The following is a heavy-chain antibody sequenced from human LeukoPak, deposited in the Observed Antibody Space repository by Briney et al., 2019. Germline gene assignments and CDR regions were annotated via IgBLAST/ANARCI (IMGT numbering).Heavy chain of an antibody. CDR3: ARGGAGGNGFDY. D-gene: IGHD3-16*01. Sequence: GGSLRLSCAASRFTFSTYVMHWVRQAPGKGLEWVAVISNDGSNQYYADSVKGRFTISRDNSNNTLYLQMNSLREEDTAVYFCARGGAGGNGFDYWGQGTLVTVSS. CDR2: ISNDGSNQ. V-gene: IGHV3-30*04. J-gene: IGHJ4*02. CDR1: RFTFSTYV.